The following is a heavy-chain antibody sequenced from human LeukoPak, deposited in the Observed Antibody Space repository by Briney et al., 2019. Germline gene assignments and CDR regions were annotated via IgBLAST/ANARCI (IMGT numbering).Heavy chain of an antibody. CDR3: ARDSSGYYYYFDY. D-gene: IGHD3-22*01. Sequence: SETLSLTCIVSGGSMSNSNYYWGWIRQPPGKGLEWIGSIYYSGSTYYNPSLKSRVTISVDTSKDQFSLKLSSVTAADTAVYYCARDSSGYYYYFDYWGLGTLVTVSS. J-gene: IGHJ4*02. CDR1: GGSMSNSNYY. CDR2: IYYSGST. V-gene: IGHV4-39*07.